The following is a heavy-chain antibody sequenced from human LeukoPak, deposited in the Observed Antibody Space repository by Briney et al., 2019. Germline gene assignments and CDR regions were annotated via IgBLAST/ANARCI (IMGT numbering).Heavy chain of an antibody. CDR1: GGSTSSYY. D-gene: IGHD5-12*01. CDR3: ARDYSGAFDY. CDR2: IYYSGST. Sequence: PSETLSLTCTVSGGSTSSYYWSWIRQPPGKGLEWIGYIYYSGSTNYNPSLKSRVTISVDTSKNQFSLKLSSVTAADTAVYYCARDYSGAFDYWGQGTLVTVSS. V-gene: IGHV4-59*01. J-gene: IGHJ4*02.